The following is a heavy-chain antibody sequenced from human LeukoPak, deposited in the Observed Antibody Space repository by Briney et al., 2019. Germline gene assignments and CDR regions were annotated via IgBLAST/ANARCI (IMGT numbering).Heavy chain of an antibody. V-gene: IGHV3-30*03. CDR2: ISYDGSNK. CDR3: ARYVSWQWLTLGLDY. Sequence: PGRSLRLSCAASGFTFSSYGMHWVRQAPGKGLEWVAVISYDGSNKYYADSVKGRFTISRDNSKNTLYLQMNSLRAEDTAVYYCARYVSWQWLTLGLDYWGQGTLVTVSS. J-gene: IGHJ4*02. D-gene: IGHD6-19*01. CDR1: GFTFSSYG.